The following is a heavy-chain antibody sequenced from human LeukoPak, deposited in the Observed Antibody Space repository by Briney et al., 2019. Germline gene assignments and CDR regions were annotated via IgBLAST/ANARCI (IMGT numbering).Heavy chain of an antibody. CDR3: ARELWFGELLDY. J-gene: IGHJ4*02. D-gene: IGHD3-10*01. V-gene: IGHV4-4*07. Sequence: SETLSLTCAVYGGSFSGYYWSWIRQPAGKGLEWIGRIYTSGSTNYNPSLKSRVTISVDTSKNQFSLKLSSVTAADTAVYYCARELWFGELLDYWGQGTLVTVSS. CDR2: IYTSGST. CDR1: GGSFSGYY.